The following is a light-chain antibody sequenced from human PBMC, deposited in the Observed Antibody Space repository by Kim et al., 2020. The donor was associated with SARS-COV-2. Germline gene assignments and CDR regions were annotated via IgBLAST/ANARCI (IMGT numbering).Light chain of an antibody. V-gene: IGKV1-5*03. Sequence: DIQMTQSPSTLSASVGDRVTITCRASQSISDWLAWYQQKPGKAPKLLIYKASSLESGVPSRFSGSESGTEFTLTISSLQPDDFATYYCQKYNSFSGTFGQGTKVDIK. CDR1: QSISDW. CDR3: QKYNSFSGT. CDR2: KAS. J-gene: IGKJ1*01.